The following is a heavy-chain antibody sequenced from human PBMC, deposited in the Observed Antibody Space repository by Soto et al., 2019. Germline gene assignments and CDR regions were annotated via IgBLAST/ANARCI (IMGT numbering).Heavy chain of an antibody. D-gene: IGHD2-21*02. V-gene: IGHV4-59*01. CDR1: GGSMSNFY. CDR3: AKGGWSLDV. J-gene: IGHJ4*02. Sequence: QLQLQESGPGLVKPSETLSLTCTVSGGSMSNFYWSWIRQPPGKGLEWIGYIYYNGNTNYNPSLKSPITISVDTSKNQGSLRLNSVTAADTAVYYCAKGGWSLDVWGQGALVTVSS. CDR2: IYYNGNT.